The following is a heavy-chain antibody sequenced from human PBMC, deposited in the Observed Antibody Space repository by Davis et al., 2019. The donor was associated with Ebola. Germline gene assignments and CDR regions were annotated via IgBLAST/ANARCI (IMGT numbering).Heavy chain of an antibody. J-gene: IGHJ4*02. CDR3: ARFRTVATGFDF. Sequence: SETLSLTCSVSGGSISSSSYYWGWIRQPPGKVLEWIGYTSNSRSIDYNPSLKSRVTISLDTSRNQLSLRLTSVTAADTAVYYCARFRTVATGFDFWGQGALVSVSS. V-gene: IGHV4-61*05. CDR2: TSNSRSI. D-gene: IGHD5-12*01. CDR1: GGSISSSSYY.